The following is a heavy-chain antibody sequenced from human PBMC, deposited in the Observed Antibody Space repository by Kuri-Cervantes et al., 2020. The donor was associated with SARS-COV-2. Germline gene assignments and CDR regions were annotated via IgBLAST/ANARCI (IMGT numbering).Heavy chain of an antibody. Sequence: GESLKISCAASGFTFSSYEMNRVRQAPGKGLEWVSAISGSGGSTYYADSVKGRFTISRDNSKNTLYLQMNSLRAEDTAVYYCAKSSSWYFDYWGQGTLVTVSS. D-gene: IGHD6-13*01. CDR2: ISGSGGST. CDR3: AKSSSWYFDY. V-gene: IGHV3-23*01. J-gene: IGHJ4*02. CDR1: GFTFSSYE.